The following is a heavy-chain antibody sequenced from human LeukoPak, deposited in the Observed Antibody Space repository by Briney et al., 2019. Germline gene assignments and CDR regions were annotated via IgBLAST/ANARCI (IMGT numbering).Heavy chain of an antibody. CDR2: ISGDGGST. V-gene: IGHV3-43*02. J-gene: IGHJ4*02. Sequence: PEGSLRLSCAASGFTFDDYAMHWVRQAPGRGLEWVSLISGDGGSTYYADSVKGRFTISRDNSENTLYLQMKSLRAEDTAVYYCARGDGYNFFDYWGQGTLVTVSS. CDR3: ARGDGYNFFDY. D-gene: IGHD5-24*01. CDR1: GFTFDDYA.